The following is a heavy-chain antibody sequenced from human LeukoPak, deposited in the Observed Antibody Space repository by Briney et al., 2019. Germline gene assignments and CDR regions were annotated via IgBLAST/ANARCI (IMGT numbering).Heavy chain of an antibody. Sequence: GGSLRLSCAVSGFTVSSNYMSWVRQAPGKGLEWVSVIYSGGSTYYADSVKGRFTISRDNSKNTLYLQMNSLKAEDTAVYYCARDLAGSSIGNYWGQGTLVTVSS. D-gene: IGHD6-6*01. J-gene: IGHJ4*02. CDR2: IYSGGST. CDR3: ARDLAGSSIGNY. CDR1: GFTVSSNY. V-gene: IGHV3-53*01.